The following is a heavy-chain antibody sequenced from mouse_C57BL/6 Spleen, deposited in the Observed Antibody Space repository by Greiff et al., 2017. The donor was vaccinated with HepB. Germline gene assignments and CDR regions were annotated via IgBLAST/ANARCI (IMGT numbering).Heavy chain of an antibody. CDR2: IDPSDSYT. Sequence: QVQLQQPGAELVKPGASVKLSCKASGYTFTSYWLQWVKQRPGQGLEWIGEIDPSDSYTNYNQKFKGKATLTVDTSSSTAYMQLSSLTSEDSAVYYCARDKAAQATGFAYWGQGTLVTVSA. CDR1: GYTFTSYW. D-gene: IGHD3-2*02. CDR3: ARDKAAQATGFAY. V-gene: IGHV1-50*01. J-gene: IGHJ3*01.